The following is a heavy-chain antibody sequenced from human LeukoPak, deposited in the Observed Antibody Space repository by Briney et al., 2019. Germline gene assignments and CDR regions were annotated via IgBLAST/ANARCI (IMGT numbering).Heavy chain of an antibody. D-gene: IGHD2-15*01. CDR3: ARDAGFCSGGSCPRYYFDY. J-gene: IGHJ4*02. Sequence: PGGALRLSCAASGVTFSSYAMHWVRQAPGEGLEYVSAISSNGGSTYYANSVKGRFTISRDNSKNTLYLQMGSLRAEDMAVYYCARDAGFCSGGSCPRYYFDYWGQGTLVTVSS. CDR1: GVTFSSYA. V-gene: IGHV3-64*01. CDR2: ISSNGGST.